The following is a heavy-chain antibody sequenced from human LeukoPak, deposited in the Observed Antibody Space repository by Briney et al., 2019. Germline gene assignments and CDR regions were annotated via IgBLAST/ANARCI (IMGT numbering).Heavy chain of an antibody. CDR1: IASFGSTRSF. CDR2: LYYSGGI. Sequence: SETLSLTCSVSIASFGSTRSFWGWVRLPPGEGLQWIVTLYYSGGISYSGDTHYNPSLKSRVGISVDPSKRQISLNMTSVTAADTGVYYCASLVEVVFGQLLGRYMDVWGKGTTV. CDR3: ASLVEVVFGQLLGRYMDV. D-gene: IGHD5-24*01. J-gene: IGHJ6*03. V-gene: IGHV4-39*01.